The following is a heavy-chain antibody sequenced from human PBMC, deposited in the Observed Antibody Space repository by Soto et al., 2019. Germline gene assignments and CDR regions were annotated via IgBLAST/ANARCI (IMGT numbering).Heavy chain of an antibody. D-gene: IGHD3-16*01. CDR3: ARVMAGGAGDNSSVKRYYYYYGMDV. CDR1: GGTFSSYA. CDR2: IITIFGKA. V-gene: IGHV1-69*01. Sequence: QVQLVQSGAEVKKPGSSVKVSCKASGGTFSSYAISWVRQAPGQGLEWMGGIITIFGKANYAQKFQGRVTITTDESKSTAYMELSSLRSEDTAVYYCARVMAGGAGDNSSVKRYYYYYGMDVWGQGTTVTVSS. J-gene: IGHJ6*02.